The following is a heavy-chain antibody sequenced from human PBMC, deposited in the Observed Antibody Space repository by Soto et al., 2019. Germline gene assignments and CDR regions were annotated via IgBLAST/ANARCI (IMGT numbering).Heavy chain of an antibody. D-gene: IGHD4-17*01. CDR2: IWYDGSSK. V-gene: IGHV3-33*01. Sequence: LRLSCAPSGFTFSSYGMHWARQAPGKGLEWVAVIWYDGSSKVYADSVKGRFTISRDNSKNTLYLQMNSLRAEDTAVYYCARDLSGDYGALDTWGQGTMVTVSS. CDR1: GFTFSSYG. J-gene: IGHJ3*02. CDR3: ARDLSGDYGALDT.